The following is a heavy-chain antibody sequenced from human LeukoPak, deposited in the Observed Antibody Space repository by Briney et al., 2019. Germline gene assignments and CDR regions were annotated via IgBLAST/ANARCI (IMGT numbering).Heavy chain of an antibody. CDR1: GFHFSAYD. D-gene: IGHD4-17*01. J-gene: IGHJ4*02. CDR3: AGYGDYPY. V-gene: IGHV3-69-1*01. Sequence: GGSLRLSCAASGFHFSAYDMHWVRQAPGEGLEWVAYFGHSGTIYYADSVRGGFTISRDNAKNSLHLQINSLRADDTAVYYCAGYGDYPYWGQGTPVTVSS. CDR2: FGHSGTI.